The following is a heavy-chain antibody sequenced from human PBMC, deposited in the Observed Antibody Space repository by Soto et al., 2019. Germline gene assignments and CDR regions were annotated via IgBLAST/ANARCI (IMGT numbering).Heavy chain of an antibody. J-gene: IGHJ6*02. CDR3: AREERSYYYYYGMDV. CDR2: INPNSGGT. V-gene: IGHV1-2*02. D-gene: IGHD1-1*01. Sequence: QVQLGQSGAEVKKPGASVKVSCKASGYTFTGYYMHWVRQAPGQGLEWMGWINPNSGGTNYAQKVQGRVTMTRDTSISTAYMELSRLRSDDTAVYYCAREERSYYYYYGMDVWGQGTTVTVSS. CDR1: GYTFTGYY.